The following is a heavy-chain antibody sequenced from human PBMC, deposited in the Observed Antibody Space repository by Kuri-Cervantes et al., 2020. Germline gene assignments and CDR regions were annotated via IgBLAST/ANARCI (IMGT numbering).Heavy chain of an antibody. CDR2: ISSSGSTI. CDR3: ASSPVWGSGSADY. V-gene: IGHV3-48*03. Sequence: GESLKISCEASGFTVTTYGMNWVRQAPGKGLEWVSYISSSGSTIYYADSVKGRFTISRDNAKNTLYLQMNSLRAEDTAVYYCASSPVWGSGSADYWGQGTLVTVSS. CDR1: GFTVTTYG. D-gene: IGHD3-10*01. J-gene: IGHJ4*02.